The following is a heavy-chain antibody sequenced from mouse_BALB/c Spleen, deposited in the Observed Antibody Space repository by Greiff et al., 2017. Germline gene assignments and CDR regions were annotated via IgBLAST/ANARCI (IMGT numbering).Heavy chain of an antibody. Sequence: EVKVVESGGGLVQPGGSLKLSCAASGFTFSSYTMSWVRQTPEKRLEWVAYISNGGGSTYYPDTVKGRFTISRDNAKNTLYLQMSSLKSEDTAMYYCASSYYYGSSFFDYWGQGTTLTVSS. CDR3: ASSYYYGSSFFDY. CDR1: GFTFSSYT. CDR2: ISNGGGST. D-gene: IGHD1-1*01. V-gene: IGHV5-12-2*01. J-gene: IGHJ2*01.